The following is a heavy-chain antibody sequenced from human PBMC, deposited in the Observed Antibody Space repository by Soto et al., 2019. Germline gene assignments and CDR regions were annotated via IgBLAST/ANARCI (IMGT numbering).Heavy chain of an antibody. CDR2: IFSSGST. CDR1: GGSINTFY. Sequence: SETLSLTCTVSGGSINTFYWSWVRQPAGKGLEWIGRIFSSGSTSFNPSLESRVAMSVDTSKSHFSLNLSSVTDADMAVYYCAREGSYSAYNFAHGIQLWSFDFWGQGALVTVSS. D-gene: IGHD5-12*01. J-gene: IGHJ4*02. CDR3: AREGSYSAYNFAHGIQLWSFDF. V-gene: IGHV4-4*07.